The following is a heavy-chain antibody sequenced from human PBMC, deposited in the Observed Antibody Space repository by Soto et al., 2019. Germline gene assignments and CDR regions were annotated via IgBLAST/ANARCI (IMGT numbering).Heavy chain of an antibody. CDR3: ARGGVATIFGDS. CDR1: GFTLSRYS. V-gene: IGHV3-48*02. Sequence: EVQLVESGGGLVQPGGSLRVSCAASGFTLSRYSMNWVRQAPGKGLEWLSYIDSSSDTIYYADSVKGRFIISRDNAKNSLYLQMNSLRDEYTAVYYCARGGVATIFGDSWGQGTLVTVSS. D-gene: IGHD5-12*01. CDR2: IDSSSDTI. J-gene: IGHJ4*02.